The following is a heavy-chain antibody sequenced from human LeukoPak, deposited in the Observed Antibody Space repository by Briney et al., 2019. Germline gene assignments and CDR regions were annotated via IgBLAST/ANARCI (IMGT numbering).Heavy chain of an antibody. V-gene: IGHV4-34*01. CDR3: ARARYSSSWYFPSLDY. CDR2: INHSGST. Sequence: SETLSLTCAVYGGSFSGYYWSWICQPPGKGLEWIGEINHSGSTNYNPSLKSRVTISVDMSKNQFSLKLSSVTAADTAVYYCARARYSSSWYFPSLDYWGQGTLVTVSS. J-gene: IGHJ4*02. D-gene: IGHD6-13*01. CDR1: GGSFSGYY.